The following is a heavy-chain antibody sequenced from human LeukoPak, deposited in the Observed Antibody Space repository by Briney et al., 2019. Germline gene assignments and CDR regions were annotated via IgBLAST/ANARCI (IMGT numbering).Heavy chain of an antibody. Sequence: ASVKVSCKASGYTFTGYYMHLVRQAPGQGLEWMGIINSSGGTTSYAQKFQGRVTMTRDTSTSTVYMDLSSLRSDDTAIYYCVREESGGYFYCWGQGTLVTVSS. CDR3: VREESGGYFYC. CDR2: INSSGGTT. J-gene: IGHJ4*02. V-gene: IGHV1-46*01. CDR1: GYTFTGYY. D-gene: IGHD2-8*02.